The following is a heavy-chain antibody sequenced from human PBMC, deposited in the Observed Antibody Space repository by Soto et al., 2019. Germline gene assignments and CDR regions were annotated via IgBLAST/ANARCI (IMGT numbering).Heavy chain of an antibody. D-gene: IGHD6-13*01. CDR3: ARRYSSSSDY. CDR2: ISYSGST. CDR1: GGSISRYY. Sequence: QLQESGPGLVKPSETLSLTCTVSGGSISRYYWSWIRQPPGKGLEWIGYISYSGSTNYHHSLKRRVTISVDTSKNQFSPKLSSVTAADTAVYYCARRYSSSSDYWGQGTLVTVSS. V-gene: IGHV4-59*08. J-gene: IGHJ4*02.